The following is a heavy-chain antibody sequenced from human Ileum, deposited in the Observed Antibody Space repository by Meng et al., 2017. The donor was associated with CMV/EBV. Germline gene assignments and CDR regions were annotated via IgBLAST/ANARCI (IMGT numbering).Heavy chain of an antibody. CDR3: ARVRYASTNWLDP. CDR1: GGPISSSSYY. Sequence: SETLSLTCTVSGGPISSSSYYWGWIRQPPEKGLEWIGTIYYTGSTYSNPSLMSRITISMDTSKNQFSLQLNSVTAADTATYYCARVRYASTNWLDPWGQGTLVTVSS. CDR2: IYYTGST. J-gene: IGHJ5*02. D-gene: IGHD3-16*01. V-gene: IGHV4-39*07.